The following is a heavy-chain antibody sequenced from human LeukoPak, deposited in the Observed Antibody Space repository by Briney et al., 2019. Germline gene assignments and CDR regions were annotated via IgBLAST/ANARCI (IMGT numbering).Heavy chain of an antibody. CDR1: GYTFTSYG. V-gene: IGHV1-18*01. CDR2: ISAYNGNT. D-gene: IGHD2-2*01. J-gene: IGHJ5*02. CDR3: ARVNSRYCSSTSCYDNWFDP. Sequence: GASVKVSCKASGYTFTSYGISWVRQAPGQGLEWMGWISAYNGNTNYAQKLQGRVTMTTDKSTSTAYMELSSLRSEDTAVYYCARVNSRYCSSTSCYDNWFDPWGQGTLVTVSS.